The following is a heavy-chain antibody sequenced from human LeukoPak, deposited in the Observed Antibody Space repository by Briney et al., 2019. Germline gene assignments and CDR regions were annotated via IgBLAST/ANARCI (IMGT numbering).Heavy chain of an antibody. D-gene: IGHD3-10*01. CDR1: GFTFSSYD. CDR3: ARGRGWGTFDI. V-gene: IGHV3-13*04. Sequence: GGSLRLSCAASGFTFSSYDMHWVRQGTGKGLEWVSAIGTAGDTYYPGSMKGRFTTSRENAKNSLYLQMNSLRVGDTAVYYCARGRGWGTFDIWGQGTMVTVS. CDR2: IGTAGDT. J-gene: IGHJ3*02.